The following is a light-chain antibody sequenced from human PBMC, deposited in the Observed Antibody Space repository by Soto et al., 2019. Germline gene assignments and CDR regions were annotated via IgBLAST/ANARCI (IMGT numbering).Light chain of an antibody. V-gene: IGKV1-12*01. CDR1: QGVNTW. J-gene: IGKJ4*01. CDR3: QQANSFPLT. CDR2: EAS. Sequence: DIQMTQSPSSVSASVGDRVTITCRASQGVNTWLAWYQKKPGKAPELLVYEASSLHSGVPSRFSGSGSGTDFTLTISSLQPEDFAAYYCQQANSFPLTFGGGTEVEVQ.